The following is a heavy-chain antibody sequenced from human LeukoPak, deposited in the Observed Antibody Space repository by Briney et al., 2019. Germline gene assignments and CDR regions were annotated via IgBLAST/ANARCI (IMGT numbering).Heavy chain of an antibody. D-gene: IGHD2-8*01. V-gene: IGHV3-9*01. CDR1: GFTFNDYA. Sequence: GRSLRLSCVATGFTFNDYAIHWLRQAPGKGLEWVSGISWNSASMGYADSVKGRFTMSRDNAKNSLYLQMNSLRVEATALYYCARGSYAGNERGWFDPWGQGTLVTVSS. CDR2: ISWNSASM. J-gene: IGHJ5*02. CDR3: ARGSYAGNERGWFDP.